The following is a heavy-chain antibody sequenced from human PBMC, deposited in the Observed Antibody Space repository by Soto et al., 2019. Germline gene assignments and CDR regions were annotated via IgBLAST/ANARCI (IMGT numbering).Heavy chain of an antibody. J-gene: IGHJ4*01. V-gene: IGHV4-61*01. CDR3: AKYGDSAVYFPY. CDR2: IYYSGST. Sequence: PSETLSRTCTVSGGSVSSGTYFWSWIRQPPGKGLEWIGYIYYSGSTNYNPSLKSRVTMSVDTSKNQFSLNLTSVTSADTAVYYCAKYGDSAVYFPYWGQGALVTVSS. CDR1: GGSVSSGTYF. D-gene: IGHD4-17*01.